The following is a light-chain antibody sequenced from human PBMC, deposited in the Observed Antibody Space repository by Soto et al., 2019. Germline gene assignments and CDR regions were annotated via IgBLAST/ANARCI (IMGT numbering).Light chain of an antibody. Sequence: DIQMTQSPSSVSASVGDRVTITCRASQDISSWVAWYQQKPGKAPKLLIYAASSLQSGVPSRFSGSGSGTDFTLTISSLQPEDFATYSCQQANSVPLTFGGGTKVEIK. V-gene: IGKV1-12*01. J-gene: IGKJ4*01. CDR3: QQANSVPLT. CDR1: QDISSW. CDR2: AAS.